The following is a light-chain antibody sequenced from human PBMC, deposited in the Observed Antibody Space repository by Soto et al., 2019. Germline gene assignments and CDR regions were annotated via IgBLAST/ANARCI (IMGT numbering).Light chain of an antibody. CDR1: SSNIGRNT. CDR2: SND. Sequence: QSVLTQPPSASGTPGQRVAISCSGSSSNIGRNTVNWYQQLPGTAPKLLIYSNDQRPSGVPDRFSGSKSGTSASLAISGLHSEDEADYYCEAWDDSLVGHVVFGGGTKLTVL. CDR3: EAWDDSLVGHVV. V-gene: IGLV1-44*01. J-gene: IGLJ2*01.